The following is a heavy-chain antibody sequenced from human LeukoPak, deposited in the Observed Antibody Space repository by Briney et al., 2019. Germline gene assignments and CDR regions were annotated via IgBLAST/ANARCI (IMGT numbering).Heavy chain of an antibody. CDR3: AKDIYSYGRFYFDY. CDR2: ISYDGSNK. CDR1: GFTFSSYW. Sequence: GGSLRLSCAVSGFTFSSYWMSWVRQAPGKGLEWVAVISYDGSNKYYADSVKGRFTISRDNSKNTLYLQMNSLRAEDTAVYYCAKDIYSYGRFYFDYWGQGTLVTVSS. D-gene: IGHD5-18*01. V-gene: IGHV3-30*18. J-gene: IGHJ4*02.